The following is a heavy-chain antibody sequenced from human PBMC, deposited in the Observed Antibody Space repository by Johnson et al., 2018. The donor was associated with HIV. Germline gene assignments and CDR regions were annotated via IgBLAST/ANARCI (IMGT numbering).Heavy chain of an antibody. CDR1: GFTFNSYP. CDR2: ISYDGNNK. V-gene: IGHV3-30*04. CDR3: TRLPSGYSRDAFDI. Sequence: QVQLVESGGGVVQPGRSLRLSCAASGFTFNSYPMHWVRQAPGKGLEWVAVISYDGNNKYSADSLKGRFTISRDNSKNTLYLQMNSLRAEDTAVYYCTRLPSGYSRDAFDIWGQGTMVTVSS. D-gene: IGHD5-18*01. J-gene: IGHJ3*02.